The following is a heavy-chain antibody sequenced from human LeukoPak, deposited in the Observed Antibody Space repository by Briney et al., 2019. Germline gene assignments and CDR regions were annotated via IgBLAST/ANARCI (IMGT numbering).Heavy chain of an antibody. CDR1: GGSISSYY. CDR2: IYYSGST. Sequence: SETLSLTCTVSGGSISSYYWSWIRQPPGKGLEWIGYIYYSGSTNYNPSLKSQVTISVDTSKNQFSLKLSSVTAADTAVYYCARSPEVLRFDYWGQGTLVTVSS. V-gene: IGHV4-59*01. J-gene: IGHJ4*02. D-gene: IGHD3-3*01. CDR3: ARSPEVLRFDY.